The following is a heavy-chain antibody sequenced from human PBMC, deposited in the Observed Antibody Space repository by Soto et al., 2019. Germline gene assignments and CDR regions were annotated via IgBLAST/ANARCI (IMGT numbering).Heavy chain of an antibody. V-gene: IGHV3-30-3*01. D-gene: IGHD2-21*02. Sequence: WGSLRLSCAASGFTFISYAMHFFRHSPFKWLEWVAVISYDGSNKYYADSVKGRFTISRDNSKNTLYLQMNSLRAEDTAVYYCAGKYCGGDCYSHYYYYYGMDVWGQGTTVTVSS. J-gene: IGHJ6*02. CDR3: AGKYCGGDCYSHYYYYYGMDV. CDR2: ISYDGSNK. CDR1: GFTFISYA.